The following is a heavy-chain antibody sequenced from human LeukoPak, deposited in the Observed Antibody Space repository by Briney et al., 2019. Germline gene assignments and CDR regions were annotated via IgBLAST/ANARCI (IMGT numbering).Heavy chain of an antibody. CDR1: GGSISSSSYY. Sequence: SETLSLTCTVSGGSISSSSYYWGWIRQPPGKGLEWIGSIYYSGSTYYNPSLKSRVSISVDTSKNQFSLKLSSVTAADTAVYYCARLLSYYDSSGYYYRAFGIWGQGTMVTVSS. V-gene: IGHV4-39*01. D-gene: IGHD3-22*01. CDR2: IYYSGST. CDR3: ARLLSYYDSSGYYYRAFGI. J-gene: IGHJ3*02.